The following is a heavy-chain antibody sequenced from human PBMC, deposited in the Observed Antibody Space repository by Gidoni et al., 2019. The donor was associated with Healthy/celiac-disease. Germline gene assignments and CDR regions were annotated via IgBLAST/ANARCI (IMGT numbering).Heavy chain of an antibody. D-gene: IGHD2-2*02. J-gene: IGHJ6*02. CDR1: GFTFSSYA. CDR3: ASIPYNYYGMDV. V-gene: IGHV3-23*01. Sequence: EVQLLESGGGLVQPGGSLRISCAASGFTFSSYAMSWVRTAPGKGLAWVSAIIGSGGSTYYAASVKGRFTISRFNSKNTLYLQMNSLSAEDTAVYYCASIPYNYYGMDVWGQGTTVTVSS. CDR2: IIGSGGST.